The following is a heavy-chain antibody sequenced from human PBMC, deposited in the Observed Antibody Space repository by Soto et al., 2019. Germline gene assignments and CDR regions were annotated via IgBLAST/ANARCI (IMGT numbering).Heavy chain of an antibody. CDR2: IYYSGSA. CDR1: GGSLSSYY. V-gene: IGHV4-59*01. Sequence: PSETLSLTCTVSGGSLSSYYWSWIRQPPGKGLEWIGYIYYSGSANYNPSLKSRVTISVDTSKNQFSLKLSSVTAADTAVYYCARVVGATSPWFDPWGQGTLVTVSS. D-gene: IGHD1-26*01. CDR3: ARVVGATSPWFDP. J-gene: IGHJ5*02.